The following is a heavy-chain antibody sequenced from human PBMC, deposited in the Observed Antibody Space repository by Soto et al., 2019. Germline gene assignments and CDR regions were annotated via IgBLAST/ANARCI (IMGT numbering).Heavy chain of an antibody. D-gene: IGHD3-9*01. Sequence: SETLSLTCTVSGGSISSGGYYWSWIRQHPGKGLEWIGYIYYRGNAYYNPSLQTRVTISLDKSRSQFSLKLNSVTAADSAVYFCARLEGLATISYYFDFWGPGALVTVSS. J-gene: IGHJ4*02. CDR1: GGSISSGGYY. CDR2: IYYRGNA. CDR3: ARLEGLATISYYFDF. V-gene: IGHV4-39*01.